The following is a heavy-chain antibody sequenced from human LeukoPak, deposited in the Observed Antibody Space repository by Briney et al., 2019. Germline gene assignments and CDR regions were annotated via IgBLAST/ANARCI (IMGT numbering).Heavy chain of an antibody. CDR2: INPNSGGT. D-gene: IGHD6-13*01. V-gene: IGHV1-2*02. CDR1: GYTFTGYY. J-gene: IGHJ5*02. Sequence: ASVKVSCKASGYTFTGYYMHWVRQAPGQGLEWMGWINPNSGGTNYAQKFQGRVTMTRDTSISTAYMELSRLRSDDTAVYYCARAGDRSSWDNRFDPWGQGTLVTVSS. CDR3: ARAGDRSSWDNRFDP.